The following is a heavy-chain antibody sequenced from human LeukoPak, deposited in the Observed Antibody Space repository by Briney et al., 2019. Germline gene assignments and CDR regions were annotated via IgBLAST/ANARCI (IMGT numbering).Heavy chain of an antibody. CDR2: LNSDGTST. D-gene: IGHD1-26*01. CDR1: GFTFDDYA. J-gene: IGHJ4*02. V-gene: IGHV3-74*01. CDR3: ARKGSGNYYVDY. Sequence: GGSLRLSCAASGFTFDDYAMHWVRQAPGKGLVWVSLLNSDGTSTFYADSVRGRFTISRDNAKNTLYLQMNSLRAEDTAVYYCARKGSGNYYVDYWGQGTLVTVSS.